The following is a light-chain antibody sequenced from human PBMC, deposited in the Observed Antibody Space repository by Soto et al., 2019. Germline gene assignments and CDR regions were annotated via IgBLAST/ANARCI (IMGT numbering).Light chain of an antibody. CDR3: QQRSTWR. CDR2: DAS. Sequence: IFFIHSPAAPSFSPGERATLSCRASQSVSSYLAWYQQKPGQAPRLLINDASYRATGIPARFSGSGSGTDFTLTISSLEPEDFAVYYCQQRSTWRFGGGTKVDIK. J-gene: IGKJ4*01. CDR1: QSVSSY. V-gene: IGKV3-11*01.